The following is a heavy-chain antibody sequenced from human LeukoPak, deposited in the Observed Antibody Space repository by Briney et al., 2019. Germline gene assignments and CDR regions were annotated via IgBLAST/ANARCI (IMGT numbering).Heavy chain of an antibody. V-gene: IGHV4-30-2*01. CDR3: ARMVVPAAGGFDP. Sequence: PSETLSFTCTVSGGSISSGGYYWTWLRQPPGKGLEWIGYIYHSGTTYYNPSLKSRVNMSVDRSKNQFSLMLTSVTAADTGVYYCARMVVPAAGGFDPWGQGTLVTVSS. D-gene: IGHD2-2*01. J-gene: IGHJ5*02. CDR1: GGSISSGGYY. CDR2: IYHSGTT.